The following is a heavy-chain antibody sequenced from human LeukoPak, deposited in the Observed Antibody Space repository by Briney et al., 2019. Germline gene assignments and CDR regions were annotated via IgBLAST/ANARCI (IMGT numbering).Heavy chain of an antibody. Sequence: ASVKVSCKASGYTFTSYGISWVRQAPGQGLEWMGWISAYNGNTNYAQKFQGRVTMTRDTSISTAYMELSRLRSDDTAVYYCARDRGVGATSWFDPWGQGTLVTVSS. D-gene: IGHD1-26*01. CDR2: ISAYNGNT. CDR3: ARDRGVGATSWFDP. J-gene: IGHJ5*02. V-gene: IGHV1-18*01. CDR1: GYTFTSYG.